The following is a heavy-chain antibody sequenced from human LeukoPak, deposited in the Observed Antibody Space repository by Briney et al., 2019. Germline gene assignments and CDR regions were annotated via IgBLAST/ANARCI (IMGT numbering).Heavy chain of an antibody. CDR1: GYTFITYD. CDR2: MNPNSGNT. V-gene: IGHV1-8*01. J-gene: IGHJ5*02. CDR3: ARSYSGSYYVNWFDP. D-gene: IGHD1-26*01. Sequence: GASVKVSCKASGYTFITYDINWVRQAPGQGLEWMGWMNPNSGNTGYAQKFQGRVTITADKSTSTAYMELSSLRSEDTAVYYCARSYSGSYYVNWFDPWGQGTLVTVSS.